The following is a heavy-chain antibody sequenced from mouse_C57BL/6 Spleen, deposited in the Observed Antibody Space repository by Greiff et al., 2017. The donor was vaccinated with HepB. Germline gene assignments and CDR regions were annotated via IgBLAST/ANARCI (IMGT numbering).Heavy chain of an antibody. J-gene: IGHJ3*01. CDR2: ISSGGDYI. Sequence: EVMLVESGEGLVKPGGSLKLSCAASGFTFSSYAMSWVRQTPEKRLEWVAYISSGGDYIYYADTVKGRFTISRDNARNTLYLQMRSLKSEDTAMYYCTREGYDSSWFAYWGQGTLVTVSA. CDR1: GFTFSSYA. V-gene: IGHV5-9-1*02. D-gene: IGHD2-4*01. CDR3: TREGYDSSWFAY.